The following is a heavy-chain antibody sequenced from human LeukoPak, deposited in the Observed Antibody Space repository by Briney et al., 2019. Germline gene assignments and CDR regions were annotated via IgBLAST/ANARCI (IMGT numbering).Heavy chain of an antibody. Sequence: SVKVSCKASGGTFSSYAISWVRQAPGQGLEWMGGIIPMFGTPNYAQKFQGRVTITADESTSTAYMELISLRSEDTAVYYCATRYCSGGSCPNYYYYYINVWGKGTTVTISS. CDR3: ATRYCSGGSCPNYYYYYINV. CDR2: IIPMFGTP. CDR1: GGTFSSYA. V-gene: IGHV1-69*13. D-gene: IGHD2-15*01. J-gene: IGHJ6*03.